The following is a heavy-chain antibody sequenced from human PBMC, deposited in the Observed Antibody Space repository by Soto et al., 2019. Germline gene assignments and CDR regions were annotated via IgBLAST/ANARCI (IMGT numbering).Heavy chain of an antibody. CDR3: ARDRRDYEILTGPIDFDY. D-gene: IGHD3-9*01. J-gene: IGHJ4*02. Sequence: GGSLSLSCAASGFTFSSYSMNWVRQAPGKGLEWVSYISSSSSTIYYADSVKGRFTISRDNAKNSLYLQMNSLRDEDTAVYYGARDRRDYEILTGPIDFDYWGQGTLVTVSS. CDR1: GFTFSSYS. CDR2: ISSSSSTI. V-gene: IGHV3-48*02.